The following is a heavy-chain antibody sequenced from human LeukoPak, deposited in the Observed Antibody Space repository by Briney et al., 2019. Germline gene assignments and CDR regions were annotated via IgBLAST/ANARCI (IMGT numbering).Heavy chain of an antibody. Sequence: PSETLSLTCTVSGGSISSYYWSWIRQPPGKGLEWIGYIYYSGSTNYNPSPKSRVTISIDTSKNQYSLKLSSVTAADTAVYYCARGGSNFYDMDVWGQGTTVTVSS. J-gene: IGHJ6*02. V-gene: IGHV4-59*01. CDR2: IYYSGST. D-gene: IGHD2-2*01. CDR1: GGSISSYY. CDR3: ARGGSNFYDMDV.